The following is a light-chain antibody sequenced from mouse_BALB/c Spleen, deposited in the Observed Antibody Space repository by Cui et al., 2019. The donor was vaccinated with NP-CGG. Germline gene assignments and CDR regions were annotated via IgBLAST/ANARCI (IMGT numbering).Light chain of an antibody. V-gene: IGLV1*01. CDR2: GTN. CDR3: ALWYSNHWV. J-gene: IGLJ1*01. CDR1: TCAVTTSNY. Sequence: QAVVTQESALTTSPGETVSFTCCSSTCAVTTSNYANWVQEKPNHLFTGLIGGTNNRPPGVPARFSGSLIGDKAALTITGTQTEDEAIYFCALWYSNHWVFGGGTQLTVL.